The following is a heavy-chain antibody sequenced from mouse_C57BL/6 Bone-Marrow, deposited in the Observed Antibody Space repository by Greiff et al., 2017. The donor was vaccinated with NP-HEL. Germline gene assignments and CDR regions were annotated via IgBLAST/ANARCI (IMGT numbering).Heavy chain of an antibody. CDR2: IYPGGGYT. V-gene: IGHV1-63*01. CDR1: GYTFTNYW. CDR3: ARSYSHYFDY. Sequence: QVQLQQSGAELVRPGTSVKMSCKASGYTFTNYWIGWAKQRPGHGLEWIGDIYPGGGYTNYNEKFKGKATLTADKSSSTAYMQFSSLTSEDSAIYYCARSYSHYFDYWGQGTTLTVSS. D-gene: IGHD2-12*01. J-gene: IGHJ2*01.